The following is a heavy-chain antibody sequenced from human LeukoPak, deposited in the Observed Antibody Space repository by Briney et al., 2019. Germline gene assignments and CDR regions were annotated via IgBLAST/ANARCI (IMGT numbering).Heavy chain of an antibody. Sequence: PGGSLRLSCAASGFTLSSYAMSWVRQAPGKGLEWVSAISGSGGSTYYADSVKGRFTISRDNSKSTLYLQMNSLRAEDTAVYYCAKGRQTTYILVPIGYWGQGTLVTVSS. V-gene: IGHV3-23*01. J-gene: IGHJ4*02. CDR3: AKGRQTTYILVPIGY. CDR1: GFTLSSYA. CDR2: ISGSGGST. D-gene: IGHD1/OR15-1a*01.